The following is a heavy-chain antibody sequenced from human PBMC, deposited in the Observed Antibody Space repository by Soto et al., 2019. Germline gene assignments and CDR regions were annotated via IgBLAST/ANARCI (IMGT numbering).Heavy chain of an antibody. CDR2: IIPIFGTA. Sequence: GASVKVSCKASGGTFSSYAISWVRQAPGQGLEWMGGIIPIFGTANYAQKFQGRVTITADESTSTAYMELSSLRSEDTAVYYCARMVVGAYKGYWFDPWGQGTLVTVSS. CDR1: GGTFSSYA. V-gene: IGHV1-69*13. D-gene: IGHD1-26*01. CDR3: ARMVVGAYKGYWFDP. J-gene: IGHJ5*02.